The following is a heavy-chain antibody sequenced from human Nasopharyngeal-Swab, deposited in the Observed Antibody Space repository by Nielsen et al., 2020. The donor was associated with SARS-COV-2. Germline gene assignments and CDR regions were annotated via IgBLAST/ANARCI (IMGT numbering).Heavy chain of an antibody. J-gene: IGHJ4*02. Sequence: GESLKISCTASGFIFSSHWIRWVRQAPGKGLVWVSRFNTDGSSTSYADSVKGRFTVSRNNAENTVHLQMNSLRAEDTAVYYCTIDFDNPAGYWGQGTLVTVSS. CDR2: FNTDGSST. CDR3: TIDFDNPAGY. D-gene: IGHD3-22*01. V-gene: IGHV3-74*01. CDR1: GFIFSSHW.